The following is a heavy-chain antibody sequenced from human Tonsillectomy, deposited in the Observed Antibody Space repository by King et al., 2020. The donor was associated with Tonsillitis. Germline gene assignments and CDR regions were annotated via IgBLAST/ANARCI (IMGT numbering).Heavy chain of an antibody. CDR3: AKGGFRITGTTEGWFDP. CDR1: GFTFSTYG. D-gene: IGHD1-20*01. Sequence: VQLVESGGGVVQPGRSLRLSCAGSGFTFSTYGMHWVRQAPGKGLEWVAVISYDGRNKYYADSVKVRFTISRDNSKNTLYLQMNSLRAEDTAVYYCAKGGFRITGTTEGWFDPWGQGTLVTVSS. V-gene: IGHV3-30*18. CDR2: ISYDGRNK. J-gene: IGHJ5*02.